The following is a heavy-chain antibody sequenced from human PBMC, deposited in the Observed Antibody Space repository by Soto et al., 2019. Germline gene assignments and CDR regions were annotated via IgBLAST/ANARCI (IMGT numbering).Heavy chain of an antibody. Sequence: EVQLVESGGGLVQPGGSLRLSCAASGLTFSTYVLPWFRKAPGKGLEYVSAISSNGGSTYYANSVKGRFTISRDNSKNTLYLQMGSLRAEDMAVYYCARALGYAFDIWGQGTMVTVSS. D-gene: IGHD7-27*01. CDR3: ARALGYAFDI. CDR2: ISSNGGST. V-gene: IGHV3-64*01. CDR1: GLTFSTYV. J-gene: IGHJ3*02.